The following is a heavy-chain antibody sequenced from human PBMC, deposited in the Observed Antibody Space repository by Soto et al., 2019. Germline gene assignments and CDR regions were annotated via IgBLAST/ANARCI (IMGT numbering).Heavy chain of an antibody. D-gene: IGHD3-10*01. CDR3: ASYTMVRGVMIHYYYGMDV. CDR2: IYPGDSDT. Sequence: GESLKISCKGSGYSFTSYWIGWMRQMPGKGLEWMGIIYPGDSDTRYSPSFQGQVTISADKSISTAYLQWSSLKASDTAMYYCASYTMVRGVMIHYYYGMDVWGQGTTVTVSS. CDR1: GYSFTSYW. V-gene: IGHV5-51*01. J-gene: IGHJ6*02.